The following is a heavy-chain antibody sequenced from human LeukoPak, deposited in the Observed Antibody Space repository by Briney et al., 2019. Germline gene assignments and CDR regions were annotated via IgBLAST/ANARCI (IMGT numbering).Heavy chain of an antibody. CDR2: INAGNGNT. J-gene: IGHJ6*02. CDR1: GYTFTSYT. V-gene: IGHV1-3*01. D-gene: IGHD6-19*01. CDR3: ARDGSGWYRYYYYYYGMDV. Sequence: AASVKVSCKASGYTFTSYTIHWVRQAPGQRLEWMGWINAGNGNTKYSQKFQGRVTITRDTSASTAYMELSSLRSEDTAVYYCARDGSGWYRYYYYYYGMDVWGQGTTVTVSS.